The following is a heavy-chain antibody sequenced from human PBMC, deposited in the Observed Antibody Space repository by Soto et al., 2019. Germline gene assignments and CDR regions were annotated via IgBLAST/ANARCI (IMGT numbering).Heavy chain of an antibody. CDR1: GFTFSYFG. CDR2: ISYDGSNK. CDR3: AKDKLSSTDAFDS. Sequence: GGSLRLSCAASGFTFSYFGMHWVRQAPGKGLEWVALISYDGSNKYYADSVKGRFTISRDTSKNTLYLQMSSLRAEDTAVYYCAKDKLSSTDAFDSWGQGTMVTVSS. V-gene: IGHV3-30*18. J-gene: IGHJ3*02.